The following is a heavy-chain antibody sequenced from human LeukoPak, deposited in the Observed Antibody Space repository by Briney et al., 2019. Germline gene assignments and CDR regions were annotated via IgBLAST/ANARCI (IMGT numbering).Heavy chain of an antibody. CDR1: GFTFSSYE. CDR2: ISSSGSTI. CDR3: ARGDNYDYVWGSYRYRYFDY. D-gene: IGHD3-16*02. V-gene: IGHV3-48*03. Sequence: GGSLRLSCAASGFTFSSYEMNWVRQAPGKGLEWVSYISSSGSTIYYADSVKGRFTISRDNAKNSLYLQVNSLRAEDTAVYYCARGDNYDYVWGSYRYRYFDYWGQGTLVTVSS. J-gene: IGHJ4*02.